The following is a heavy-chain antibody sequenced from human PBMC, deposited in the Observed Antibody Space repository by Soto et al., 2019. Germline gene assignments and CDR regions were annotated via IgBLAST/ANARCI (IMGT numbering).Heavy chain of an antibody. V-gene: IGHV4-39*01. D-gene: IGHD3-22*01. CDR1: GGSISSSSYY. J-gene: IGHJ5*02. Sequence: SETLSLTCTVSGGSISSSSYYWVLIRQPPGKGLEWIGSIYYSGSTYYNPSLKSRVTISVDTSKNQFSLKLSSVTAADTAVYYCARHSSAYWWFDPWGQGTLVTVSS. CDR3: ARHSSAYWWFDP. CDR2: IYYSGST.